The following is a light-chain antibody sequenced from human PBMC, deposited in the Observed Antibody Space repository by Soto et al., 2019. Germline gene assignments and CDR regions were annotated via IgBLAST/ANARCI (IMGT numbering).Light chain of an antibody. CDR3: QQYHTTPFT. CDR1: QNILYKSKNKNY. Sequence: DIVMTQSPDSLGMYLGERATINCKSSQNILYKSKNKNYLAWYQQKPGQPPKLLIYWASTRESGVPDRFSGSGSGTDFTLTINGLQAEDVAVYFCQQYHTTPFTFGPGTKVDIK. J-gene: IGKJ3*01. CDR2: WAS. V-gene: IGKV4-1*01.